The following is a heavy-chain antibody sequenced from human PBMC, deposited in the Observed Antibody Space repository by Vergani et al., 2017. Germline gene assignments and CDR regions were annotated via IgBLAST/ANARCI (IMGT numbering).Heavy chain of an antibody. D-gene: IGHD1-26*01. J-gene: IGHJ4*01. CDR1: GFTFSSYA. Sequence: EVQLLESGGGLVQPGGSLRLSCAASGFTFSSYAMSWVRQAPGKGLEWVSAISGSGGSTYYADSVKGRFTISRDNSKNTLYLQMNSLRADDTAVDYCARVRSGGAYFVYWGQGTLVTVSS. V-gene: IGHV3-23*01. CDR2: ISGSGGST. CDR3: ARVRSGGAYFVY.